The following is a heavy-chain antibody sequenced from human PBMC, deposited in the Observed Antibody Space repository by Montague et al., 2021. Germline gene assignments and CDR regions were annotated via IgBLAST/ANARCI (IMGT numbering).Heavy chain of an antibody. CDR3: TRKGWFGDYGFDI. Sequence: SQTLSLTCTVSGVSISSSNYQWGWIRQPPGKGPEWFGSIYYSGTTYYNPSLRSRVTISVDTSENQFSLKLNSVTAADAAFYYCTRKGWFGDYGFDIWGQGTMVTVSS. CDR2: IYYSGTT. V-gene: IGHV4-39*01. D-gene: IGHD3-10*01. CDR1: GVSISSSNYQ. J-gene: IGHJ3*02.